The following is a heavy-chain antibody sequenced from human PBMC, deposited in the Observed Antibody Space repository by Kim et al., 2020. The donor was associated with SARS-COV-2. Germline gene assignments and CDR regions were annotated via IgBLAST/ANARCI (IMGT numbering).Heavy chain of an antibody. D-gene: IGHD6-19*01. J-gene: IGHJ6*02. CDR3: ARDRGWEALAV. V-gene: IGHV3-7*01. CDR2: INPDGSGK. Sequence: GGSLRLSCEASGFIFSDYWITWVRQAPGREPEWVANINPDGSGKFARAFAKGRFTMSSDNAKRSALHHLSSRRVDDPAGFYCARDRGWEALAVWGQGTP. CDR1: GFIFSDYW.